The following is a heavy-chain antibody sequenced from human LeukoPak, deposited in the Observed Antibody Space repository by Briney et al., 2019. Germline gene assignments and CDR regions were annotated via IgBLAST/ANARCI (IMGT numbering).Heavy chain of an antibody. J-gene: IGHJ6*03. Sequence: GGSLRLSCAASGLTVISNYMTWVRQAPGKGLEWVSLISNGGSTFYADSVMGRFTIFRDNPKNTLYLQMNSLRAEDTAVYYCARAVTGTTSYYYYMDVWGKGATVTVSS. CDR1: GLTVISNY. D-gene: IGHD1-7*01. CDR3: ARAVTGTTSYYYYMDV. V-gene: IGHV3-53*01. CDR2: ISNGGST.